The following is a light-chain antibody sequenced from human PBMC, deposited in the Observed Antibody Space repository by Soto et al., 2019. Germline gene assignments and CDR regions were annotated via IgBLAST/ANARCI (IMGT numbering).Light chain of an antibody. V-gene: IGLV1-44*01. J-gene: IGLJ3*02. CDR3: AAWDNSLYGPV. CDR1: SSNIGSNA. Sequence: QSVLTQPPSASGTPGQRVTISCSGSSSNIGSNAVNWYQHLPGTAHKLLIYSNDQRPSGVPDRFSGSKSGTSASLAISGLQSEDEADYYCAAWDNSLYGPVFGGGTKHTVL. CDR2: SND.